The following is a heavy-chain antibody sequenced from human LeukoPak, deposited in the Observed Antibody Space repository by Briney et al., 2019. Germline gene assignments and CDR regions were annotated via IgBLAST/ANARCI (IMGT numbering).Heavy chain of an antibody. CDR1: GGSISDYY. J-gene: IGHJ6*03. Sequence: SETLSLTCAFYGGSISDYYWSWIRQPPGKGLEWIGYIYYSGSTYYNPSLKSRVTISVDTSKNQFSLKLSSVTAADTAVYYCARESVDIVVVPAAEFRYYYYYYMDVWGKGTTVTVSS. V-gene: IGHV4-30-4*01. D-gene: IGHD2-2*03. CDR3: ARESVDIVVVPAAEFRYYYYYYMDV. CDR2: IYYSGST.